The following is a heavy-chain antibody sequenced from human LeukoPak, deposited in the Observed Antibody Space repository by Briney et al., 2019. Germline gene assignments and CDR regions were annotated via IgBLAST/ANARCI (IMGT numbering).Heavy chain of an antibody. CDR2: ISGSGGST. V-gene: IGHV3-23*01. Sequence: PGGSLRLSCAASGFTVSSNYMSWVRQAPGKGLEWVSAISGSGGSTYYADSVKGRFTISRDNSKNTLYLQMNSLRVEDTAVYYCAKNPQYYYDSSGFFEYWGQGTLVTVSS. D-gene: IGHD3-22*01. J-gene: IGHJ4*02. CDR1: GFTVSSNY. CDR3: AKNPQYYYDSSGFFEY.